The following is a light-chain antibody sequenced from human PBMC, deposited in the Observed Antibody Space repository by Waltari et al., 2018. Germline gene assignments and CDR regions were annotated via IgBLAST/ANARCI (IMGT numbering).Light chain of an antibody. V-gene: IGKV1-39*01. CDR1: QSISGY. CDR3: QQSYIAPFT. CDR2: GAS. J-gene: IGKJ2*01. Sequence: DIQMIQSPSSLSASVGDRVTITCRASQSISGYMNWYQQKLGKAPTLLIYGASNLQSGVSSRFSGSESESDFTLTISRLQPEDFATYYCQQSYIAPFTFGLGTKLEL.